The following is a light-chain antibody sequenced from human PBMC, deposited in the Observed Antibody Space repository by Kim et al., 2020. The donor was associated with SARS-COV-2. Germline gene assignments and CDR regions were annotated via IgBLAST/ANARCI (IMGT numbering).Light chain of an antibody. CDR3: AAWEDSLNGPV. Sequence: GQRATISCSGNNSNNENNTKNEYQQYPGTAPRLLIYSNNQRPSGVPGRVSGSKSGTSAYLAISGLRSQDEADYDCAAWEDSLNGPVFGGGTKLTVL. J-gene: IGLJ3*02. CDR2: SNN. V-gene: IGLV1-44*01. CDR1: NSNNENNT.